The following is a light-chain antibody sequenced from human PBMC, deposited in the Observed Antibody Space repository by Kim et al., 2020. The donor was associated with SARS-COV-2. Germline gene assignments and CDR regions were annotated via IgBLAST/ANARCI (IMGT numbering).Light chain of an antibody. CDR3: QQYRSSPPLT. J-gene: IGKJ4*01. CDR1: QSVSSSY. CDR2: GAS. V-gene: IGKV3-20*01. Sequence: PGERATLSCRASQSVSSSYLAWYQQKPGQAPRLLIYGASSRATGIPDRFSGSGSGTDFTLTISRLEPEDFAVYYCQQYRSSPPLTFGGGTKVDIK.